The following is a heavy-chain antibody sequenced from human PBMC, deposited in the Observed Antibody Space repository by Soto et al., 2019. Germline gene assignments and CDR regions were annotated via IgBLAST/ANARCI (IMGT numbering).Heavy chain of an antibody. CDR1: GFTFSSYA. Sequence: GGSLRLSXAASGFTFSSYAMHWVRQAPGKGLEWVAVISYDGSNKYYADSVKGRFTISRDNSKNTLYLQMNSLRAEDTAVYYCARDPSLEQKLVLPSAFDIWGQGTMVTVSS. D-gene: IGHD6-13*01. V-gene: IGHV3-30-3*01. J-gene: IGHJ3*02. CDR2: ISYDGSNK. CDR3: ARDPSLEQKLVLPSAFDI.